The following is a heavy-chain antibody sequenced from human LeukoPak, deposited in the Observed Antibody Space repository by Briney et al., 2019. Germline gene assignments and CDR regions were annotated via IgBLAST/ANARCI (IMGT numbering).Heavy chain of an antibody. CDR2: IIPIFGTA. V-gene: IGHV1-69*05. CDR3: ARDHRSHSQLRGYYDSSGYYPPDAFDI. Sequence: SVKVSRKASGGTFSSYAISWVRQAPGQGLEWVGRIIPIFGTANYAQKFQGRVTITTDESTSTAYMELSSLRSEDTAVYYCARDHRSHSQLRGYYDSSGYYPPDAFDIWGQGTMVTVSS. J-gene: IGHJ3*02. D-gene: IGHD3-22*01. CDR1: GGTFSSYA.